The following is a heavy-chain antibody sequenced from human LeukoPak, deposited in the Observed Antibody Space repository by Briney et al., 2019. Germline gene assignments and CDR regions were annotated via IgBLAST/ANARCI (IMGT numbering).Heavy chain of an antibody. Sequence: GASVKVSCKASGYTFTSYSISWVRQAPGQGLEWMGWISAYNGNTNYAQKFQGRVTITADESTSTAYMELSSLRSEDTAVYYCARAVVAATRTSQLDYWGQGTLVTVSS. CDR3: ARAVVAATRTSQLDY. D-gene: IGHD2-15*01. CDR1: GYTFTSYS. CDR2: ISAYNGNT. J-gene: IGHJ4*02. V-gene: IGHV1-18*01.